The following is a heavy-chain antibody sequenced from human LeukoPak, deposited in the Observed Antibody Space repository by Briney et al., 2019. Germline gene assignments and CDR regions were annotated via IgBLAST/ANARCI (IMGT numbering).Heavy chain of an antibody. J-gene: IGHJ4*02. V-gene: IGHV3-23*01. CDR2: ISGSGDRT. Sequence: PGGSLRLSCAASGFTFSSYWMSWVRQAPGKGLEWVSSISGSGDRTYYADSVKGRFTISRDNSKNTLYLQMNNLRAEDTAVYYCAKGLRPLQWLVSDYWGQGNLVTVSS. D-gene: IGHD6-19*01. CDR3: AKGLRPLQWLVSDY. CDR1: GFTFSSYW.